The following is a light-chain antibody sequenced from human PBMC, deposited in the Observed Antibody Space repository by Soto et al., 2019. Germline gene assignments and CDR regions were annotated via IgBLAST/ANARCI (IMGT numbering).Light chain of an antibody. Sequence: ESMLTQSPHTLSLYPGEKATRSCWASHSVTTHLAWFQQRPGQTPRLLIYDASTRAPGIPARFSGRGSGTDFTLTISSLEPEDFAVYYCQQRSNWPPITFGQASRLEVK. J-gene: IGKJ5*01. CDR2: DAS. CDR1: HSVTTH. V-gene: IGKV3-11*01. CDR3: QQRSNWPPIT.